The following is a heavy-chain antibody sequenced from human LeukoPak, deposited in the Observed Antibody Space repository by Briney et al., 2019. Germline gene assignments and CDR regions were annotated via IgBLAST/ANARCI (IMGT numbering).Heavy chain of an antibody. CDR3: ARDARQQLVERFDY. D-gene: IGHD6-13*01. CDR1: GFTFSSYW. CDR2: ISSSGSTI. Sequence: GGSLRLSCAASGFTFSSYWMSWVRQAPGKGLEWVSYISSSGSTIYYADSVKGRFTISRDNAKNSLYLQMNSLRAEDTAVYYCARDARQQLVERFDYWGQGTLVTVSS. V-gene: IGHV3-48*04. J-gene: IGHJ4*02.